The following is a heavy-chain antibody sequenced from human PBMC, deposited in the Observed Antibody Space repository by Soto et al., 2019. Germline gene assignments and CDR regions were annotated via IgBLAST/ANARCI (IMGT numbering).Heavy chain of an antibody. J-gene: IGHJ6*03. V-gene: IGHV3-21*01. CDR3: ARGYSMDYYYYYYMDV. CDR2: ISSSSSYI. Sequence: GGSLRLSCAASGFTFSSYSMNWVRQAPGKGLEWVSSISSSSSYIYYADSVKGRFTISRDNAKNSLYLQMNSLRAEDTAVYYCARGYSMDYYYYYYMDVWGKGTTVTVSS. CDR1: GFTFSSYS. D-gene: IGHD2-15*01.